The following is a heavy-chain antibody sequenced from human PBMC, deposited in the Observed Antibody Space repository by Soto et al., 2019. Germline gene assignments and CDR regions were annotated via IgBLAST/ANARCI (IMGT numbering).Heavy chain of an antibody. CDR2: LYDIDGS. D-gene: IGHD1-1*01. CDR3: ATWHEREHAYEV. CDR1: GFTISGKKY. Sequence: DVQLVESGGGLIQPGESLRLSCAAFGFTISGKKYVAWVRQAPGKGLEWVSALYDIDGSFYADSVKGRFTTSSDSSKTTVYLQINDLRPDDTAVYYCATWHEREHAYEVWGLGTTVTVSS. J-gene: IGHJ3*01. V-gene: IGHV3-53*01.